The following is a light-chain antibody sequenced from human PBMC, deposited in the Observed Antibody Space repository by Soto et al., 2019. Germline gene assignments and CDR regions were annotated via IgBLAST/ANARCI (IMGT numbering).Light chain of an antibody. Sequence: EIVLTQSPATLSLSPGERATLSCRASQSVSSYLAWYQQKPGQAPRLLIYDASNRATGIPARFSGSGSGTEFTLTISSLEPEDCALYYCQQRSNWPPTFGGGTKVEIK. CDR2: DAS. J-gene: IGKJ4*01. CDR3: QQRSNWPPT. V-gene: IGKV3-11*01. CDR1: QSVSSY.